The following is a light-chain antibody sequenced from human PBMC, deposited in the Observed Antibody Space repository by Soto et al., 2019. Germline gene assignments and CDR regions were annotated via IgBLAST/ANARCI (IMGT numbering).Light chain of an antibody. Sequence: EIVLTQSPGTLSLSPGERATLSCRASQSISVSYLAWFQQKPGQAPRLVVYGASSRAIGIPDRFRGSGSGTDFSLTNSRLEPEDFAVYYCQQFGSSPLTFGGGTKVEIK. J-gene: IGKJ4*01. CDR1: QSISVSY. CDR2: GAS. V-gene: IGKV3-20*01. CDR3: QQFGSSPLT.